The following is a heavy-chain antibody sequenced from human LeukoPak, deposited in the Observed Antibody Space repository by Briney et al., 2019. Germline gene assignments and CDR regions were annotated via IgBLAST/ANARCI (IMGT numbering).Heavy chain of an antibody. CDR2: ITQGGSDK. J-gene: IGHJ4*02. D-gene: IGHD1-14*01. CDR3: TRARSRAEAD. CDR1: GFTLSGHW. V-gene: IGHV3-7*01. Sequence: GGSLRLSCAASGFTLSGHWMSWVRQAPGKGLEGGANITQGGSDKYYVDSVKGRFTISSDNANNLLYLQMHSLRGEDTAVYSCTRARSRAEADWGQGTLVTVSS.